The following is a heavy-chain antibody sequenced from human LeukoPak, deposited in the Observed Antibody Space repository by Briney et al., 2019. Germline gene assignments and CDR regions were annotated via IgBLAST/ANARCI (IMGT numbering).Heavy chain of an antibody. CDR1: GFTVWTTY. D-gene: IGHD1-20*01. Sequence: PGGSLRLSCEASGFTVWTTYMTWVRQAPGKGLEWVSVTCSDGSRNYADSVKGRFTISRDNSRSTVYLQMNSLRAEDTAVYYCAGVGPYNWNLDYWGRGTLVTVSS. CDR2: TCSDGSR. V-gene: IGHV3-53*01. J-gene: IGHJ4*02. CDR3: AGVGPYNWNLDY.